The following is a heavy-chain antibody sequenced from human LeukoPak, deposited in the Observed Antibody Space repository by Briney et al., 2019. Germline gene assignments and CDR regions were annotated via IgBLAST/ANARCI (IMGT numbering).Heavy chain of an antibody. V-gene: IGHV3-7*01. CDR3: AREFRYYYDSSGPDY. CDR1: GFTFSSYW. Sequence: TGGSLRLSCAASGFTFSSYWMSWVRQAPGKGLEWVANIKQDGSEKYYVDSVKGRFTISRDNAKNSLYLQMNSLRAEDTAVYYCAREFRYYYDSSGPDYWGQGTLVTVSS. J-gene: IGHJ4*02. D-gene: IGHD3-22*01. CDR2: IKQDGSEK.